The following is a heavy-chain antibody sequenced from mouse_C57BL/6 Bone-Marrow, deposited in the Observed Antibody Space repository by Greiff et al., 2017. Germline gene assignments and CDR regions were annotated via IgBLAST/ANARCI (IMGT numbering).Heavy chain of an antibody. V-gene: IGHV5-4*01. CDR1: GFTFSSYA. Sequence: EVQRVESGGGLVKPGGSLKLSCAASGFTFSSYAMSWVRQTPEKRLEWVATISDGGSYTYYPDNVKGRFIISRDNAKNNLYLQMSHLKSEDTAMYYCARDPGAWFAYWGQGILVTVSA. CDR3: ARDPGAWFAY. CDR2: ISDGGSYT. J-gene: IGHJ3*01.